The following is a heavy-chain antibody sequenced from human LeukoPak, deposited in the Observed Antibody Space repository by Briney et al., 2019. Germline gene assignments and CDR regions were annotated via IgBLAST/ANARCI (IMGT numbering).Heavy chain of an antibody. D-gene: IGHD4-17*01. J-gene: IGHJ4*02. V-gene: IGHV1-46*01. CDR2: INPSGGST. CDR1: GYTFTSYY. CDR3: ARDLSETTANSITRLAY. Sequence: ASVKVSCKASGYTFTSYYMHWVRQAPGQGLEWMGIINPSGGSTSYAQKFQGRVTMTRDTSTSTVYMELSSLRSEDTAVYYCARDLSETTANSITRLAYWGQGTLVTVSS.